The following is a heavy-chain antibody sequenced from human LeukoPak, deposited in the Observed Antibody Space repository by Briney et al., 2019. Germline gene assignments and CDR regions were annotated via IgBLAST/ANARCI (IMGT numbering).Heavy chain of an antibody. J-gene: IGHJ3*02. CDR3: AREPTVHIAVAADAFDI. CDR2: ISYDGSNK. Sequence: GGSLRLSCAASGFTFSSYAMHWVRQAPGKGLEWVAVISYDGSNKYYADSVKGRFTISRDNSKNTLYLQMNSLRAEDTAVYYCAREPTVHIAVAADAFDIWGQGTMVTVSS. D-gene: IGHD6-19*01. V-gene: IGHV3-30*04. CDR1: GFTFSSYA.